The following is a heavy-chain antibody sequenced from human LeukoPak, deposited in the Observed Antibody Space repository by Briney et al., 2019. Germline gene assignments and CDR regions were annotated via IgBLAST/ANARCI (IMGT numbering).Heavy chain of an antibody. J-gene: IGHJ5*02. D-gene: IGHD4-17*01. Sequence: ASVKVSCKASGGTFTCYAISRVRQAPGQGLEWMGGIIPIFGTANYAQKFQGRVTITSDESTSTAYMELSSLRAEDTAVYYCARDFGTTVTTGPDPWGQGTLVTVSS. CDR2: IIPIFGTA. CDR3: ARDFGTTVTTGPDP. V-gene: IGHV1-69*01. CDR1: GGTFTCYA.